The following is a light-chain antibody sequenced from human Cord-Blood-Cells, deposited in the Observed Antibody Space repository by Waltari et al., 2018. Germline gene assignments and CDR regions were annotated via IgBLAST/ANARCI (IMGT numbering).Light chain of an antibody. CDR2: EDS. CDR3: YSADSSGNDRV. J-gene: IGLJ2*01. Sequence: SYELTQPPPVSVSPGQTARITSSGDALPNKHAYWYQQKSHEAPVLVTNEDSKQPSGIPEGFSGSSSGTMATWTISGAQVEDEANYYCYSADSSGNDRVVSGGTKLAVV. CDR1: ALPNKH. V-gene: IGLV3-10*01.